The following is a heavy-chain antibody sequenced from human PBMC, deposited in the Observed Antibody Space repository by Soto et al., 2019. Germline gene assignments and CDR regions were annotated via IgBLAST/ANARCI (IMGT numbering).Heavy chain of an antibody. D-gene: IGHD3-22*01. Sequence: PXESLRLCCKLSGYSCAGYWSTLVLEKPGKGLEWMGRIDPSDSQTYYSPSFRGHVTISVTKSITTVFLQWSSRRASDTAMYYCSRKIYDYDTDHNFQYYFDSWGQGTLVTVSS. V-gene: IGHV5-10-1*01. CDR2: IDPSDSQT. J-gene: IGHJ4*02. CDR1: GYSCAGYW. CDR3: SRKIYDYDTDHNFQYYFDS.